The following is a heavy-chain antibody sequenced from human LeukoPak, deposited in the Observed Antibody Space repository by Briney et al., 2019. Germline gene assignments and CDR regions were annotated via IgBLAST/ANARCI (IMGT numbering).Heavy chain of an antibody. D-gene: IGHD6-19*01. J-gene: IGHJ4*02. CDR1: GXTFHNYN. CDR3: ARMGSGWVDY. Sequence: GGSLRLSCAASGXTFHNYNVNWVRQAPGKGLEWVTSISSSSTYIYYADSVKGRFTISRDNAKNSLSLQMNSLRAEDTAIYYCARMGSGWVDYWGQGTLVTVSS. V-gene: IGHV3-21*01. CDR2: ISSSSTYI.